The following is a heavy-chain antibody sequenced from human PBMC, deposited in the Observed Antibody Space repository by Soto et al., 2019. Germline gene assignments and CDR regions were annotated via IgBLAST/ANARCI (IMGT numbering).Heavy chain of an antibody. D-gene: IGHD3-22*01. CDR1: GNRFTVYH. CDR2: INPSGGRT. CDR3: AGLYHYDSSGYYDY. J-gene: IGHJ4*02. V-gene: IGHV1-46*01. Sequence: APVKVYCKASGNRFTVYHMRWVSKANGQGLEWMGIINPSGGRTTYAQKFQGRVTMTRDTSTSTFHMELSSLTSEDTAVYYCAGLYHYDSSGYYDYWGQGTLVTVSS.